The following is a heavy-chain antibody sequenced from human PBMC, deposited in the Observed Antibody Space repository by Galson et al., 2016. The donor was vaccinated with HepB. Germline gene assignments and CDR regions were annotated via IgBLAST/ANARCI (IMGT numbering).Heavy chain of an antibody. D-gene: IGHD3-10*01. Sequence: TLSLTCTVSGGSIANGGYYWSWVRQHPGKGLEWIGYIYFSGSTYYNPSLKSRVLISFATSKNQFSLRLSSVTAADTAVYYCARWAAYGKNFDSWGRGTLVTVSS. J-gene: IGHJ4*02. V-gene: IGHV4-31*03. CDR2: IYFSGST. CDR1: GGSIANGGYY. CDR3: ARWAAYGKNFDS.